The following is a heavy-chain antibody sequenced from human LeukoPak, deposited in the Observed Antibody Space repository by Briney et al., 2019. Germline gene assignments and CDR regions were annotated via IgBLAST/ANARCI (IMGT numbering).Heavy chain of an antibody. Sequence: SETLSLTCAVSGGSISSYYWSWIRQPPGKGLEWIGYIYYSGSTNYNPSLKSRVTISVDTSKNQFSLKLSSVTAADTAVYYCARAAYYYYYMDVWGKGTTVTISS. CDR3: ARAAYYYYYMDV. V-gene: IGHV4-59*01. CDR1: GGSISSYY. J-gene: IGHJ6*03. CDR2: IYYSGST.